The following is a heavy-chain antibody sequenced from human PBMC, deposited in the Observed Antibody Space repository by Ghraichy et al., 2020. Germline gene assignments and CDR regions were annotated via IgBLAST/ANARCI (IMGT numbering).Heavy chain of an antibody. CDR2: ISGSGGST. CDR3: AKSRDSWYEQEYYYYGMDV. V-gene: IGHV3-23*01. CDR1: GFTFSSYA. D-gene: IGHD6-13*01. J-gene: IGHJ6*02. Sequence: LSLTCAASGFTFSSYAMSWVRQAPGKGLEWVSAISGSGGSTYYADSVKGRFTISRDNSKNTLYLQMNSLRAEDTAVYYCAKSRDSWYEQEYYYYGMDVWGQGTTVTVSS.